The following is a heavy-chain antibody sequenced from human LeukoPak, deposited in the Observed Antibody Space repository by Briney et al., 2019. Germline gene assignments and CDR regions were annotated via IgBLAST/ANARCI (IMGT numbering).Heavy chain of an antibody. CDR3: ARGVRGVISETNWFDP. CDR1: GGSISSGGYY. V-gene: IGHV4-31*03. CDR2: IHHSGST. Sequence: PSETLSLTCTVSGGSISSGGYYWSWIRQHPGKGLEWIGYIHHSGSTYYNPSLKSRLIISLDTSKNQFSLKLNSVTAADTAVYYCARGVRGVISETNWFDPWGQGTLVTVSS. J-gene: IGHJ5*02. D-gene: IGHD3-10*01.